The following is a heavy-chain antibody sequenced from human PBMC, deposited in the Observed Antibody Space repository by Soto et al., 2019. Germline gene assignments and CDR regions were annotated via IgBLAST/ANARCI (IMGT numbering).Heavy chain of an antibody. CDR1: GFTFSSYG. Sequence: QVQLVESGGGVVQPGRSLRLSCAASGFTFSSYGMHWVRQAPGKGLEWVAVIWYDGSNKYYADSVKGRFTISRDNSKNPLYLQMNSLRAEDTAVYYCASKVGATGPGYWGQGTLVTVSS. D-gene: IGHD1-26*01. V-gene: IGHV3-33*01. J-gene: IGHJ4*02. CDR3: ASKVGATGPGY. CDR2: IWYDGSNK.